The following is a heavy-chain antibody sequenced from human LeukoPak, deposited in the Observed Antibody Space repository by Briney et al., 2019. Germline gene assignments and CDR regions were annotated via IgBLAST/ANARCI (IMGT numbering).Heavy chain of an antibody. CDR1: GHTYTSYG. Sequence: ASVKLSCRSSGHTYTSYGISWAPHPPAQGLECMGWISAYNGNTNYAQKLQGRVTMTTDTSTSTAYMELRSLRSDDTAVYYCARDLGTEGAFDIWGQGTMVTVSS. CDR2: ISAYNGNT. V-gene: IGHV1-18*01. CDR3: ARDLGTEGAFDI. J-gene: IGHJ3*02.